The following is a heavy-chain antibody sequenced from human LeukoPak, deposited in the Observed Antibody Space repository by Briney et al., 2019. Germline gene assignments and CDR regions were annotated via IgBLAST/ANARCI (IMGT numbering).Heavy chain of an antibody. CDR3: AGNHYDSSGYVAY. J-gene: IGHJ4*02. V-gene: IGHV4-59*01. Sequence: PSETLSLTCTVSGGSISSYYWGWIRQPPGKGLEWIGYIYYSGSTNYNPSLNSRVTISVDTSKNQFSLNLNFVTAADTAVYYCAGNHYDSSGYVAYWGQGTLVTVSS. CDR1: GGSISSYY. CDR2: IYYSGST. D-gene: IGHD3-22*01.